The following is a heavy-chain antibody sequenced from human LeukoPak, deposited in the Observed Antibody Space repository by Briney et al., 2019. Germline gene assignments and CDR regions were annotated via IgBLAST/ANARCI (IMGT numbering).Heavy chain of an antibody. CDR3: ARDSSSIDAFDT. CDR1: GGSISSYY. CDR2: IYYSGST. D-gene: IGHD6-19*01. V-gene: IGHV4-59*01. Sequence: SETLSLTCTVSGGSISSYYWSWIRQPPGKGLEWIGYIYYSGSTNYNPSLKSRVTISVDTSKNQFSLKLSSVTAADTAVYYCARDSSSIDAFDTWGQGTMVTVSS. J-gene: IGHJ3*02.